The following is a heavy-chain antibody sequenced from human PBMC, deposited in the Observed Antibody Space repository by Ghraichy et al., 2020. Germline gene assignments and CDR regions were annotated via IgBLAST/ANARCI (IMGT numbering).Heavy chain of an antibody. CDR1: GFTFSSYA. CDR3: AKDSTIAVAGTIDY. J-gene: IGHJ4*02. Sequence: GESLNISCAASGFTFSSYAMSWVRQAPGKGLEWVSAISGSGGSTYYADSVKGRFTISRDNSKNTLYLQMNSLRAEDTAVYYCAKDSTIAVAGTIDYWGQGTLVTVSS. V-gene: IGHV3-23*01. CDR2: ISGSGGST. D-gene: IGHD6-19*01.